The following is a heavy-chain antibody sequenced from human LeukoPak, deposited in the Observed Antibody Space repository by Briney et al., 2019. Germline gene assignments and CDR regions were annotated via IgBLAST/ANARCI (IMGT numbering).Heavy chain of an antibody. CDR1: GGTFSSYA. D-gene: IGHD5-18*01. CDR3: ARDQIQLWPPDYFDY. Sequence: ASVKVSFKASGGTFSSYAISWVRQAPGQGLEWMGRIIPILGIANYAQKFQGRVTITADKSTSTAYMELSSLRSEDTAVYYCARDQIQLWPPDYFDYWGQGTLVTVSS. V-gene: IGHV1-69*04. J-gene: IGHJ4*02. CDR2: IIPILGIA.